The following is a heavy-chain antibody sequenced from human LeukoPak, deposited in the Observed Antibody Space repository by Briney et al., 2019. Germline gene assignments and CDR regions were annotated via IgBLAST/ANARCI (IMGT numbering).Heavy chain of an antibody. V-gene: IGHV4-59*08. D-gene: IGHD3-22*01. J-gene: IGHJ5*02. CDR1: GGSISDYY. CDR2: IYYSGST. Sequence: SETLSLTCTVSGGSISDYYWSWIRQPPGKGLECIGYIYYSGSTNYNPSLKSRVTISVDTSKNQFSLKLSSVTAADTAVYYCARRPTYYYDSSGYYNWFDPWGQGTLVTVSS. CDR3: ARRPTYYYDSSGYYNWFDP.